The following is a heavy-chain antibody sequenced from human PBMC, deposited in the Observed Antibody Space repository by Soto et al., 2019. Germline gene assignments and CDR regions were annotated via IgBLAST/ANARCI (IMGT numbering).Heavy chain of an antibody. Sequence: EVQLVESGGGLVQPGGSLRLSCAASGFTFSSYWMHWVRQAPGKGLVWVSRINSDGSTTTYADSVKGRFTISRDNAKNPLYLQMNSLRAEDTAVYYCARDPAPSGWYDYWGQGTLVTVSS. CDR2: INSDGSTT. CDR1: GFTFSSYW. J-gene: IGHJ4*02. D-gene: IGHD6-19*01. CDR3: ARDPAPSGWYDY. V-gene: IGHV3-74*01.